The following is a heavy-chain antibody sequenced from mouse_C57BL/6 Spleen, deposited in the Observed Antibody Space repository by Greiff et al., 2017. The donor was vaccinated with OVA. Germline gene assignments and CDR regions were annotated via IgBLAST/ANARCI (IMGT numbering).Heavy chain of an antibody. Sequence: QLQQPGAELVMPGASVQLSCKASGYTFTSYWMHWVKQRPGQGLEWIGEIDPSDSYTNYNQKFKGKSTLTVDKPSSTAYMQLSSLTSGASAVYYGARGVDYYGSSCHWYGDVWGRGATVTVSS. J-gene: IGHJ1*03. CDR2: IDPSDSYT. CDR1: GYTFTSYW. CDR3: ARGVDYYGSSCHWYGDV. V-gene: IGHV1-69*01. D-gene: IGHD1-1*01.